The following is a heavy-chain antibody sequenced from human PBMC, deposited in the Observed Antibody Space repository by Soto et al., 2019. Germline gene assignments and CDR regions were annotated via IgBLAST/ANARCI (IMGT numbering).Heavy chain of an antibody. V-gene: IGHV4-30-2*01. CDR2: IYHSGST. Sequence: QLQLQESGSGLVKPSQTLSLTCAVSGGSISSGGYSWSWIRQPPGKGLEWIGYIYHSGSTYYNPSFTSRVTISADRSKNQFSLKLSSVTAADTAVYYCARVRRLRYFDWLPRAYYFDYWGQGTLVTVSS. CDR1: GGSISSGGYS. D-gene: IGHD3-9*01. J-gene: IGHJ4*02. CDR3: ARVRRLRYFDWLPRAYYFDY.